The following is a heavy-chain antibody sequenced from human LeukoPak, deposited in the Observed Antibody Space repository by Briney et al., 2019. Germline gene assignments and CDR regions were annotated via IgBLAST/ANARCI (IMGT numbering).Heavy chain of an antibody. CDR3: ARNSCGGDCSIPGYFDY. V-gene: IGHV3-30-3*01. Sequence: GGSLRLSCAASGFTFSSYAMHWVRQAPGKGLEWVAVISYDGSNKYYADSVKGRFTISRDNSKNTLYLQMNGLRAEDTAVYYCARNSCGGDCSIPGYFDYWGQGTLVTVSP. J-gene: IGHJ4*02. D-gene: IGHD2-21*02. CDR1: GFTFSSYA. CDR2: ISYDGSNK.